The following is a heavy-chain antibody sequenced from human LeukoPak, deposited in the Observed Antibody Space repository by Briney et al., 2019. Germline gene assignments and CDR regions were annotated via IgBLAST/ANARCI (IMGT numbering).Heavy chain of an antibody. CDR3: ARLPPRGVYSSGFDY. Sequence: GESLKIPCEGSGYSFTSYWIGWVRQLPGKGLKWMGIIYPGDSDTRYSPSFQGQVTISADKSISTAYLQWSSLKASDTAMYYCARLPPRGVYSSGFDYWGQGTLVTVSS. D-gene: IGHD6-19*01. CDR2: IYPGDSDT. J-gene: IGHJ4*02. V-gene: IGHV5-51*01. CDR1: GYSFTSYW.